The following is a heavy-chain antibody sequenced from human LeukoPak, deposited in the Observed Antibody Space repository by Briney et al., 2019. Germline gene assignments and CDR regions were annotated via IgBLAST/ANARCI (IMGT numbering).Heavy chain of an antibody. J-gene: IGHJ4*02. Sequence: PSETLSLTCTVSGGSISSYYWSWIRQPAGKGLEWIGRIYTSGNTNYNPSLQSRVTMSVDTSKNHFSLKLSSVTAADTAVYYCARSFVVVVPAAPYYFDYWGQGTLVTVSS. CDR2: IYTSGNT. CDR3: ARSFVVVVPAAPYYFDY. V-gene: IGHV4-4*07. CDR1: GGSISSYY. D-gene: IGHD2-2*01.